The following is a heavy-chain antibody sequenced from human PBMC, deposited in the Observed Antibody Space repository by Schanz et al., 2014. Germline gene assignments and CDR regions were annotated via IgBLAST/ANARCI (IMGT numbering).Heavy chain of an antibody. CDR3: ARNRGSGGQNWYFDL. CDR1: GFTFSSYG. V-gene: IGHV3-33*08. D-gene: IGHD1-26*01. CDR2: IWYDGSNK. J-gene: IGHJ2*01. Sequence: VQLAESGGGLVQPGGSLRLSCSASGFTFSSYGMHWVRQAPGKGLEWVADIWYDGSNKYYADSVKGRFTISRDNSKNTLFLQLNSLRADDTAVYYCARNRGSGGQNWYFDLWGRGTLVTVSS.